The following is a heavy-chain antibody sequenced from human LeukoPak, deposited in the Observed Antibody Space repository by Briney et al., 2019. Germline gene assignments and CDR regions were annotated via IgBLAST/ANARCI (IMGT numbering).Heavy chain of an antibody. V-gene: IGHV3-48*03. D-gene: IGHD7-27*01. Sequence: HSGGSLRLSCAASGFTFSSYEMNWVRQAPGKGLEWVSYISSSGSTIYYADSVKGRFTISRVNAKNSLYLQMNSLRAEDTAVYYCARGIWAYYFDYWGQGTLVTVSS. CDR3: ARGIWAYYFDY. CDR1: GFTFSSYE. J-gene: IGHJ4*02. CDR2: ISSSGSTI.